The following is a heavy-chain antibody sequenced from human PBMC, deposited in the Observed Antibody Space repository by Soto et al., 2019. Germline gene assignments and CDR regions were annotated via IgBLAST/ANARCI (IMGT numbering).Heavy chain of an antibody. J-gene: IGHJ6*02. CDR2: IYYSGST. CDR1: GGSISSGGYY. D-gene: IGHD2-21*01. Sequence: QVQLQESGPGLVKPSQTLSLTCTVSGGSISSGGYYWSWIRQHPGKGLEWIGYIYYSGSTYYNPSLTSRVTISVDTSKNQFSLKLSSVTAAATPVYYCAASCVGCGGFNYYGMDVWGQGTTVTVSS. V-gene: IGHV4-31*03. CDR3: AASCVGCGGFNYYGMDV.